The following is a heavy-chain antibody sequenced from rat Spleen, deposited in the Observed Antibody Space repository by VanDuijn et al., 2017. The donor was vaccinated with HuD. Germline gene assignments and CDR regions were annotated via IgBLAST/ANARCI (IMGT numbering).Heavy chain of an antibody. CDR1: GLTFSNYY. J-gene: IGHJ2*01. Sequence: EVQLVESDGGLVQPGRSMKLSCVASGLTFSNYYMAWVRQAPTKGLEGVASISTSGGHTYYRDSVKGRFTISRDNAKTTLYLQMDSLRSEDTATYYCARRGITTFFDYWGQGVMVTVSS. D-gene: IGHD1-10*01. V-gene: IGHV5-25*01. CDR3: ARRGITTFFDY. CDR2: ISTSGGHT.